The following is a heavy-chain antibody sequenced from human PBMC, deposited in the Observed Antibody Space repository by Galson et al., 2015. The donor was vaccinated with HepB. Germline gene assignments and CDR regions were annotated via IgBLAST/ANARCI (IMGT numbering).Heavy chain of an antibody. V-gene: IGHV3-33*01. CDR2: IWYDGSNK. J-gene: IGHJ6*02. Sequence: SLRLSCAASGFTFSSYGMHWVRQAPGKGLEWVAVIWYDGSNKYYADSVKGRFTISRDNSKNTLYLQMNSLRAEDTAVYYCARMDIVVVPAHARGYYYYYGMDVWGQGTTVTVSS. D-gene: IGHD2-2*03. CDR1: GFTFSSYG. CDR3: ARMDIVVVPAHARGYYYYYGMDV.